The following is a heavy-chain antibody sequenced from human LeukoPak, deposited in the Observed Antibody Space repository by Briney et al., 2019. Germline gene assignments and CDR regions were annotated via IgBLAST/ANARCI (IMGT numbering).Heavy chain of an antibody. Sequence: ASVKVSCKASGYTFTGYYMHWVRQAPGQGLEWMGWINPNSGGTNYAQKFQGRVTMTRDTSISTAYMELSRLRSDDTAVYYCVIEEGWIQLWHDRRHAFDIWGQGTMVTVSS. CDR1: GYTFTGYY. V-gene: IGHV1-2*02. J-gene: IGHJ3*02. CDR2: INPNSGGT. D-gene: IGHD5-18*01. CDR3: VIEEGWIQLWHDRRHAFDI.